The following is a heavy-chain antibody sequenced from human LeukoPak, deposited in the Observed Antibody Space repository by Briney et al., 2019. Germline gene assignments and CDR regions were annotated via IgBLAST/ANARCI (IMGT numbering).Heavy chain of an antibody. Sequence: PSQTLSLTCTVSGGSISSYYWSWIRQPPGKGLEWIGYIYYSGSTNYNPSLKSRVTISVDTSKNQFSLKLSSVTAADTAVYYCAREVPGDGYYFDYWGQGTLVTVSS. V-gene: IGHV4-59*01. CDR2: IYYSGST. CDR3: AREVPGDGYYFDY. D-gene: IGHD1-1*01. CDR1: GGSISSYY. J-gene: IGHJ4*02.